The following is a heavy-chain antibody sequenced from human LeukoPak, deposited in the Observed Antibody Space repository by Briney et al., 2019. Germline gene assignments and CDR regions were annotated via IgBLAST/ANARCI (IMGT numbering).Heavy chain of an antibody. V-gene: IGHV1-69*04. J-gene: IGHJ4*02. CDR1: GGTFSSYA. CDR3: ARDRGLGDRAPIDY. CDR2: IIPILGIA. D-gene: IGHD2-21*01. Sequence: SVKVSCKASGGTFSSYAISWVRQAPGQGLEWMGRIIPILGIANYAQKFQGRVTITADKSTSTAYMELSSLRSEDTAVYYCARDRGLGDRAPIDYWGQGTLVAVSS.